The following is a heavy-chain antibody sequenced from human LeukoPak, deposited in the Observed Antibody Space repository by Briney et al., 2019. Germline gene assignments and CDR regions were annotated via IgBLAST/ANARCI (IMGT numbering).Heavy chain of an antibody. CDR2: ISSSSGTI. V-gene: IGHV3-48*01. J-gene: IGHJ4*02. CDR1: GFTFSSYS. D-gene: IGHD2-15*01. Sequence: GGSLRLSCAASGFTFSSYSMNWVRQAPGKGLEWVSYISSSSGTIYYADSVKGRFTISRDNAKNSLYLQMNSLRAEDTAVYYCARVSGILGYWGQGTLVTVSS. CDR3: ARVSGILGY.